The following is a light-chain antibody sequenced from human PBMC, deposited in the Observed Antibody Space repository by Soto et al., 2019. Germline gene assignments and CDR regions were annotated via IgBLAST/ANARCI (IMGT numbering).Light chain of an antibody. CDR2: DVI. CDR1: SSDVGGYNY. Sequence: QSALTQPASVSGSPGQSITISCTGASSDVGGYNYVSWYQQHPGKAPKLMIYDVINRPSGVSNRFSGSKSDNTATLTISGLQAEDEAEYYCSSYTTSSTPRYVFGTGTKLTVL. CDR3: SSYTTSSTPRYV. J-gene: IGLJ1*01. V-gene: IGLV2-14*03.